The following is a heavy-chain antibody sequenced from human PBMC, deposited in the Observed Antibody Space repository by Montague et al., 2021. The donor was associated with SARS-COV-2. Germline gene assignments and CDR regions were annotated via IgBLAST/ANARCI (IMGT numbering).Heavy chain of an antibody. J-gene: IGHJ5*02. Sequence: SLRLSCAASGFNFGVYEMNWVRQTPGKGLEWVSYINGGSSVMYYADSVMGRFTISRDNAESSLYLQMNSLRAEDTAVYYSAPAVPVADDSWGQGTLVTVSS. CDR1: GFNFGVYE. D-gene: IGHD2-2*01. V-gene: IGHV3-48*03. CDR3: APAVPVADDS. CDR2: INGGSSVM.